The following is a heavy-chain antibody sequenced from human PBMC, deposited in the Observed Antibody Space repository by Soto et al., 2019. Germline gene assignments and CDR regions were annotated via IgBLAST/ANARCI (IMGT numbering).Heavy chain of an antibody. CDR2: ISAYNGNT. CDR1: GYTFTSYF. Sequence: ASVKVSCKASGYTFTSYFITWVRQAPGQGLEWMGWISAYNGNTNYAQMLQGRVTMTTDTPTATAYMEMRSLRSDDTAVYYCARQNYYSGMDVWGQGTTVTVSS. J-gene: IGHJ6*02. CDR3: ARQNYYSGMDV. V-gene: IGHV1-18*01.